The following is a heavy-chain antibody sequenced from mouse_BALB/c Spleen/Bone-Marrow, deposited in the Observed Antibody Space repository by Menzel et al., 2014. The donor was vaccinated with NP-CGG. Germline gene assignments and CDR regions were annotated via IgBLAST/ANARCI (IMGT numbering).Heavy chain of an antibody. J-gene: IGHJ2*01. D-gene: IGHD2-1*01. CDR3: ARGNYGNYVDYFDY. CDR1: GSTFSSYG. V-gene: IGHV5-6-3*01. CDR2: INSNGGST. Sequence: EVKLVESGGGLVQPGGSLKLSCAASGSTFSSYGMSWVRQTPDKRLELVASINSNGGSTYYPDSVKGRFTISRDNAKSTLSLQMSSLKSEDTAMYYCARGNYGNYVDYFDYWGQGTTHTVSS.